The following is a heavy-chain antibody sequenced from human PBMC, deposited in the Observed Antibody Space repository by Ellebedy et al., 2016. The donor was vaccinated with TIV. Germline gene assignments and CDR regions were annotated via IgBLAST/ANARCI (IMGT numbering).Heavy chain of an antibody. CDR3: ARGWSIPDS. CDR2: INSDGSNT. V-gene: IGHV3-74*01. J-gene: IGHJ4*02. CDR1: GFTVSPYW. Sequence: GGSLRLSCAGSGFTVSPYWMHWVRQAPGKGLVWVSRINSDGSNTRYADSVKGRFTISRDTAKNTLYLQMNSLRAEDTAVYYCARGWSIPDSWGQGTLVTVSS. D-gene: IGHD2-21*01.